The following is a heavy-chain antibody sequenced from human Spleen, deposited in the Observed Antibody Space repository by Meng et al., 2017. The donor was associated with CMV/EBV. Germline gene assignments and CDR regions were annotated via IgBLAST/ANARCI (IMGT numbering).Heavy chain of an antibody. D-gene: IGHD3-22*01. V-gene: IGHV2-5*01. J-gene: IGHJ3*02. CDR2: IYWNDDK. CDR1: GFSLSTSGVG. Sequence: SGPTLVKPTQTLTLTCTFSGFSLSTSGVGVGWIRQPPGKALERLALIYWNDDKRYSPSLKSRLTITKDTSKNQVVLTMTNMDPVDTATYYCAGSTSITMIVVAAFDIWGQGTMVTVSS. CDR3: AGSTSITMIVVAAFDI.